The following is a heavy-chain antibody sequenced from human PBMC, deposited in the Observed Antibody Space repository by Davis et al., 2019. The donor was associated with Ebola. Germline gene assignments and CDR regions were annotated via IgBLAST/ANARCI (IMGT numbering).Heavy chain of an antibody. V-gene: IGHV4-39*07. D-gene: IGHD5-24*01. CDR3: VRGSDAYKTGY. CDR2: INHSGST. Sequence: SETLSLTCTVSGGSIISSSSYWGWIRQPPGKGLEWIGEINHSGSTNYNPSLRGRVTISIDTSKNQFSLEVRSVTAADTAFYYCVRGSDAYKTGYWGQGTLVTVSS. CDR1: GGSIISSSSY. J-gene: IGHJ4*02.